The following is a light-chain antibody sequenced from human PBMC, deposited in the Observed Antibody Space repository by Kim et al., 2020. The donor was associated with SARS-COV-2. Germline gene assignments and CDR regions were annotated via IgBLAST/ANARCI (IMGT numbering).Light chain of an antibody. CDR2: GAS. CDR3: QQYNNWPRT. V-gene: IGKV3-15*01. J-gene: IGKJ1*01. Sequence: EIVMTQSPATLSVSPGERATLYCRASQSVSSKLAWYQQKPGQAPRLLIYGASTRATGIPARFSGSGSGTEFTLTISSLQSEDFAVYYCQQYNNWPRTFGQGTKVDIK. CDR1: QSVSSK.